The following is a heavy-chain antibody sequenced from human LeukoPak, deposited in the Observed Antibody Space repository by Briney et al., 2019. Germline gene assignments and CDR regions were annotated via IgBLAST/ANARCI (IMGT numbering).Heavy chain of an antibody. CDR2: INHSGST. J-gene: IGHJ4*02. Sequence: PSETLSLTCAVYGGSFSGYYWSWIRQPPGKGLEWIGEINHSGSTNYNPFLKSRVTISVDTSKNQFSLKLSSVTAADTAVYYCARGGFTYGSGSYYRTGPLFDYWGQGTLVTVSS. V-gene: IGHV4-34*01. D-gene: IGHD3-10*01. CDR1: GGSFSGYY. CDR3: ARGGFTYGSGSYYRTGPLFDY.